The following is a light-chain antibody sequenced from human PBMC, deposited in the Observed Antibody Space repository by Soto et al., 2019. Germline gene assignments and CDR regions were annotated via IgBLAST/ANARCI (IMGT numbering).Light chain of an antibody. Sequence: QSALTQPASVSGSPGQSITISCTGTSSDVGGYNYVSWYQLHPGKAPKLMVYEVSNRPSGVSNRFSGSKSGNTASLTISGLQAEDEADYYCSSYTSSSPCVFGTGTKVTVL. V-gene: IGLV2-14*01. J-gene: IGLJ1*01. CDR3: SSYTSSSPCV. CDR2: EVS. CDR1: SSDVGGYNY.